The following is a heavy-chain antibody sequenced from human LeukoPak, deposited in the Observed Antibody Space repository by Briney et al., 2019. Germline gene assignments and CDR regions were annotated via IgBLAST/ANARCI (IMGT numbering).Heavy chain of an antibody. CDR2: LYPGDSAS. D-gene: IGHD6-19*01. CDR1: GYSFTNYW. Sequence: GGSLNISCKGSGYSFTNYWIGWVRQMPGKGLEWKWMLYPGDSASRFSPSFQGRVTMSVDRSINTAYLQWSSLRASDTAMYYCATSREVAGSHAFDIWGQGTVVTVSS. CDR3: ATSREVAGSHAFDI. J-gene: IGHJ3*02. V-gene: IGHV5-51*01.